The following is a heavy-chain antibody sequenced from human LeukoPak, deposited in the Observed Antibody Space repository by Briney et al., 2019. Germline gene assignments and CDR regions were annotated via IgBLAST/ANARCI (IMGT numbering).Heavy chain of an antibody. Sequence: SETLSLTCTVSGYSISSGHYWGWIRQPPGKGLEWIGSMYYSGSTYYNPSLKSRVTISVDTSKTQSSLKLRSVTAADTAVYYCATGATPDDYWGQGTLVTVSS. J-gene: IGHJ4*02. V-gene: IGHV4-38-2*02. CDR3: ATGATPDDY. CDR2: MYYSGST. D-gene: IGHD7-27*01. CDR1: GYSISSGHY.